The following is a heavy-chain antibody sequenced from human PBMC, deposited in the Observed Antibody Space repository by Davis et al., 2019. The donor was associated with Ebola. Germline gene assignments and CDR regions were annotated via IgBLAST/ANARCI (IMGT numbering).Heavy chain of an antibody. CDR2: IYYSGST. CDR3: ARLGDCSGGSCYLGLDY. D-gene: IGHD2-15*01. V-gene: IGHV4-59*08. Sequence: MPSETLSLTCSVSGASISSYYWSWIRQPPGKGLEWIGYIYYSGSTNYNPSLKSRVTISVDTSKNQFSLKLSSVTAADTAVYYCARLGDCSGGSCYLGLDYWGQGTLVTVSS. J-gene: IGHJ4*02. CDR1: GASISSYY.